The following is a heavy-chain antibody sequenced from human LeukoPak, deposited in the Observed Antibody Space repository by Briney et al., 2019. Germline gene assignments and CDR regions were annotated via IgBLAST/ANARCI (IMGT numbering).Heavy chain of an antibody. CDR2: INRDGRST. CDR1: GFTFSSDW. V-gene: IGHV3-74*01. CDR3: ARHPYGILTGPAFDY. J-gene: IGHJ4*02. D-gene: IGHD3-9*01. Sequence: GGSLRLSCAASGFTFSSDWMHWVRQAPGKGLVWVSRINRDGRSTTYADSAKGRFTISRDNAKNTLYLQMNSLRAEDTAVYYCARHPYGILTGPAFDYWGQGTLVTVSS.